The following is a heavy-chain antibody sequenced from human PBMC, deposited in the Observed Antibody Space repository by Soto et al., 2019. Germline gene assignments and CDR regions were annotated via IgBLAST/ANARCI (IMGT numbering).Heavy chain of an antibody. Sequence: QVQLVESGGGVVQPGRSLRLSCAASGFTFSRYDIHWVRQAPGKGLEWVALISNDGDNKYYADSVKGLFTISRDNSKNTLYLQMDSLRAEDTAVYYCAKPPPPGYGNYVFDYWGQGTLVTVSS. CDR3: AKPPPPGYGNYVFDY. J-gene: IGHJ4*02. CDR1: GFTFSRYD. V-gene: IGHV3-30*18. CDR2: ISNDGDNK. D-gene: IGHD1-7*01.